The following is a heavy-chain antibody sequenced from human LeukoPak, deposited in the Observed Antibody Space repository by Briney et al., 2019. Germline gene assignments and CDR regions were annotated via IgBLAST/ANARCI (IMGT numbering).Heavy chain of an antibody. D-gene: IGHD3-9*01. CDR3: AKPPAIYDIKGP. V-gene: IGHV3-9*01. J-gene: IGHJ5*02. Sequence: PGGSLRLSCAASGFTFDDYAMHWVRQAPGKGLEWVSGISWNSGSIGYADSVKGRFTISRDNAKNSLYLQMNSLRAEDTAVYYCAKPPAIYDIKGPWGQGTLVTVSS. CDR1: GFTFDDYA. CDR2: ISWNSGSI.